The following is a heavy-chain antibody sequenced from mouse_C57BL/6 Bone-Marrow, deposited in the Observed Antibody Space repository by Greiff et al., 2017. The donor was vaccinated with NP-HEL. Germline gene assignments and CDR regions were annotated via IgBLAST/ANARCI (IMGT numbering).Heavy chain of an antibody. J-gene: IGHJ3*01. V-gene: IGHV1-64*01. Sequence: QVQLKQPGAELVKPGASVKLSCKASGYTFTSYWMHWVKQRPGQGLEWIGMIHPNSGSTNYNEKFKSKATLTVDKSSSTAYMQLSSLTSEDSAVDYCAVYYGRPWFAYWGQGTLVTVSA. D-gene: IGHD2-1*01. CDR2: IHPNSGST. CDR3: AVYYGRPWFAY. CDR1: GYTFTSYW.